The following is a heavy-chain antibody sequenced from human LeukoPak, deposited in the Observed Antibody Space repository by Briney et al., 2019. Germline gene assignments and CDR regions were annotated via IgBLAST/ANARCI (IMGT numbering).Heavy chain of an antibody. J-gene: IGHJ5*02. Sequence: PGGSLRLSCAASGFTFSTYAMSWVRQAPGKGLEWVSTISGSGGSTYYAVKGRFTISRDNSKNTLYLQMNSLRGEDTAVYYCAKDRHSSSWYFDPWGQGTLVTASS. CDR3: AKDRHSSSWYFDP. CDR2: ISGSGGST. V-gene: IGHV3-23*01. D-gene: IGHD6-13*01. CDR1: GFTFSTYA.